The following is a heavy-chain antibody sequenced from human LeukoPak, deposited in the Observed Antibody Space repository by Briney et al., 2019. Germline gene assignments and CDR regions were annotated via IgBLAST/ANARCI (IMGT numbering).Heavy chain of an antibody. V-gene: IGHV4-34*01. J-gene: IGHJ4*02. CDR2: INHSGST. CDR3: AGRSSTYYYDSSGYYYSPGVVDY. Sequence: PSETLSLTCAVYGGSFSGYYWSWIRQPPGKGLEWIGEINHSGSTNYNPSLKSRVTISVDTSKNQFSLKLSSVTAADTAVYYCAGRSSTYYYDSSGYYYSPGVVDYWGQGTLVTVSS. CDR1: GGSFSGYY. D-gene: IGHD3-22*01.